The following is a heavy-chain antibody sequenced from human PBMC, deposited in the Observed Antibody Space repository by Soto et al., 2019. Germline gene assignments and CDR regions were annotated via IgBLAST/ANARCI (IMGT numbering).Heavy chain of an antibody. CDR1: GGSISSYY. Sequence: PSETLSLTCTVSGGSISSYYWSWIRQPPGKGLEWIGYIYYSGSTNYNPSLKSRVAISVDTSKNQFSLKLSSVTAADTAVYYCARFRGGDCYVDYWGQGTLVTVSS. CDR2: IYYSGST. J-gene: IGHJ4*02. D-gene: IGHD2-21*01. V-gene: IGHV4-59*01. CDR3: ARFRGGDCYVDY.